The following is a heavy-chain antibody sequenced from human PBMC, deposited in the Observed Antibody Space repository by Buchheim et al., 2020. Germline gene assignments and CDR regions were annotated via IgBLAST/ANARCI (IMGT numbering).Heavy chain of an antibody. CDR3: ARDRGDTYGASYYYAMDV. J-gene: IGHJ6*02. Sequence: QVQLVQSGAEVKKPGASVKVSCKASGYTFTSHAVHWVRQAPGQRLEWMGWINVGNDYTKYSHKFKGRVTITRDTSALTAYMELSSLNSEDTAVYYCARDRGDTYGASYYYAMDVWGQGTT. D-gene: IGHD5-18*01. V-gene: IGHV1-3*01. CDR1: GYTFTSHA. CDR2: INVGNDYT.